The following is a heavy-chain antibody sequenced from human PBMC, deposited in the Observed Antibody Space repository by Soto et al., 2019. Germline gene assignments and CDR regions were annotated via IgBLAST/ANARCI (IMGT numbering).Heavy chain of an antibody. J-gene: IGHJ4*02. CDR2: SSPRGDTI. CDR3: AKGPHTNVGWPYYFES. Sequence: PGGSLRLSCVASGFSLANYPMNWVRQTPGKGLEWISYSSPRGDTIYYADSVEGRFTISRDNARNSLSLHMSSLRDEDSPLYYCAKGPHTNVGWPYYFESWGQGVPVTVSS. CDR1: GFSLANYP. V-gene: IGHV3-48*02. D-gene: IGHD6-19*01.